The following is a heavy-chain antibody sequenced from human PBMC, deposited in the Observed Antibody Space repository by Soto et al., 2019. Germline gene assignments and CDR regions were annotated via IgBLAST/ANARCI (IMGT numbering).Heavy chain of an antibody. CDR2: IYSGGST. V-gene: IGHV3-53*01. Sequence: PGGSLRLSCAASGFSVSSNYMTWVRQAPGKGLEWVSFIYSGGSTYYAEPVKGRFTISRDNSKNTLYLQMNNLRAEDTAVYYCGRVPGATWGQGTLVTVSS. CDR1: GFSVSSNY. J-gene: IGHJ4*02. D-gene: IGHD3-10*01. CDR3: GRVPGAT.